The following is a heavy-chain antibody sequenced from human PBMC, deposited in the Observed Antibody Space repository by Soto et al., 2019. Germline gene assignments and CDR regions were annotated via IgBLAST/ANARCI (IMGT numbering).Heavy chain of an antibody. CDR2: TYYRSTWDN. CDR3: ARDLVLEKWNDATLGWGTKKTYNCSGLDV. D-gene: IGHD1-1*01. J-gene: IGHJ6*02. CDR1: GYRVSSNSAT. V-gene: IGHV6-1*01. Sequence: QVELQQSGPGLVKPSQTLSLTCAISGYRVSSNSATWNWSRQSPSRGLEWLGRTYYRSTWDNDYAVSVNSRISINPDTSTNQLSLQLNSVTPEDTAVYYCARDLVLEKWNDATLGWGTKKTYNCSGLDVWGQGTTVTVSS.